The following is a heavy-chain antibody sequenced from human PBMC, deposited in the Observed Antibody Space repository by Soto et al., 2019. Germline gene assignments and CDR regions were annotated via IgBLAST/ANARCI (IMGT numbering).Heavy chain of an antibody. CDR1: GYTFTSYA. D-gene: IGHD5-12*01. V-gene: IGHV1-3*01. J-gene: IGHJ4*02. Sequence: QVQLVQSGAEVKKPGASVKVSCKASGYTFTSYAMHWVRQAPGQRLEWMGWINAGNGNTKYSQKCQGRVTITRDTAASTAYMELSSLRSEDTAVYYWARQAEGGYNYGYCGQGTLVTVSS. CDR2: INAGNGNT. CDR3: ARQAEGGYNYGY.